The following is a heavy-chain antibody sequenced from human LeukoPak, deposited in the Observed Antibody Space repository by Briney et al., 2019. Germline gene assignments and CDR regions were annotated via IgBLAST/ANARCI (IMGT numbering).Heavy chain of an antibody. J-gene: IGHJ4*01. CDR1: GFILTELS. V-gene: IGHV1-24*01. D-gene: IGHD2/OR15-2a*01. CDR2: FDRETDET. CDR3: VTDHDNNPTTFLS. Sequence: ASVTLSFSGSGFILTELSIHWLRLAPGKGLEWMGSFDRETDETMYAHQLQGRLTMTEDRSADTAFLQLRSLTFEDTAVYYCVTDHDNNPTTFLSRGHGTLATVSS.